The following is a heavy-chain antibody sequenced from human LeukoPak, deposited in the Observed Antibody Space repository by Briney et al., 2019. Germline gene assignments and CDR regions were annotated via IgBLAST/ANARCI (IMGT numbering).Heavy chain of an antibody. CDR3: ARSRGNSRYYYYMDV. J-gene: IGHJ6*03. CDR2: IYSSGST. V-gene: IGHV4-61*02. CDR1: GGSISSGSYY. Sequence: SETLSLTCTVSGGSISSGSYYWSWIRQPAGKGLEWIGRIYSSGSTNYNPSLKSRVTMSVDTSKNQFSLKLSSVTAADTAVYYCARSRGNSRYYYYMDVWGKGTTVTVSS. D-gene: IGHD4-23*01.